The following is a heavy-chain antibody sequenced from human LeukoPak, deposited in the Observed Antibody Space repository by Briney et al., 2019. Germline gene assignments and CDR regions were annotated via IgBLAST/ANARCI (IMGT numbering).Heavy chain of an antibody. J-gene: IGHJ5*02. CDR1: GYTFTSYA. D-gene: IGHD6-19*01. CDR3: ARDGPVAVASS. CDR2: IIPIFGTA. Sequence: ASVKVSCKASGYTFTSYAMNWVRQAPGQGLEWMGGIIPIFGTANYAQKFQGRVTITTDESTSTAYMELSSLRSEDTAVYYCARDGPVAVASSWGQGTLVTVSS. V-gene: IGHV1-69*05.